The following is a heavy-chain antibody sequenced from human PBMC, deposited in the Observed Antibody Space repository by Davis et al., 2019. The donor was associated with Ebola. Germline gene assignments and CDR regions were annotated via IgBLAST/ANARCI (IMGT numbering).Heavy chain of an antibody. CDR3: ARCFGGGSCFYFDY. V-gene: IGHV5-51*01. Sequence: GESLKISCKASGYNFTKYWIGWVRQMPGKGPEWMGIIYPGDSITRYSPSFQGQVTISADKSISTAYLQWSSLKASDTAMYYCARCFGGGSCFYFDYWAQGTLVTVSS. CDR2: IYPGDSIT. D-gene: IGHD2-15*01. J-gene: IGHJ4*02. CDR1: GYNFTKYW.